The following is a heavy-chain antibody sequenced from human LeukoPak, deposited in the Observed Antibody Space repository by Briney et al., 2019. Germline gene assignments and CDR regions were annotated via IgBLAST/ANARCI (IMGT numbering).Heavy chain of an antibody. V-gene: IGHV4-39*01. D-gene: IGHD3-10*01. CDR3: ARHSDYYGSGSYFNYFDY. J-gene: IGHJ4*02. CDR1: GGSIGKTSYY. Sequence: SETLSLTCTVSGGSIGKTSYYWGWIRQPPGKGLEWIGSIYYSGSTYYNPSLKSRVTISVDTSKNQFSLKLSSVTAADTAVYYCARHSDYYGSGSYFNYFDYWGQGTLVTVSS. CDR2: IYYSGST.